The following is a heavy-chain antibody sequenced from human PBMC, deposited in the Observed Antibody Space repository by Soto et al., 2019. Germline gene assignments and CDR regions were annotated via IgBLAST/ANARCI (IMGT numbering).Heavy chain of an antibody. CDR3: AKDKQANGGSSDY. CDR1: GFTFSSYA. Sequence: EVQLLESGGGLVQPGGSLRLSCAASGFTFSSYAMSWVRQAPGQGLEWVSAISGSGGSTYYADSVKGRFTISRDNSKNTLYLQMNSLRAEDTAVDYCAKDKQANGGSSDYWGQGTLVTVSS. V-gene: IGHV3-23*01. CDR2: ISGSGGST. D-gene: IGHD7-27*01. J-gene: IGHJ4*02.